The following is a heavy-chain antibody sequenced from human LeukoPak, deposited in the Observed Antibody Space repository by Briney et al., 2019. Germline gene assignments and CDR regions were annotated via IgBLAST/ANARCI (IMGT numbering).Heavy chain of an antibody. Sequence: GGSLRLSCAASGFTFSSYSMNWVRPAPGKGLEWGSSISSSSSYIYYADSVKVRFTISRDNAKNSLYLQMNRLGAEDTAVYYCARSMTTVTTFDYWGQGTLVTVSS. V-gene: IGHV3-21*01. J-gene: IGHJ4*02. CDR1: GFTFSSYS. CDR2: ISSSSSYI. D-gene: IGHD4-17*01. CDR3: ARSMTTVTTFDY.